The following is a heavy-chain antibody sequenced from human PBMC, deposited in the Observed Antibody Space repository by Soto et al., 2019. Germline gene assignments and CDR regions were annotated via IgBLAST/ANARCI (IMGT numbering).Heavy chain of an antibody. CDR3: AIGESRYCSGGSCYLDY. CDR1: GGSIISYY. D-gene: IGHD2-15*01. CDR2: IYYSGST. J-gene: IGHJ4*02. Sequence: TAETLSLTCTVSGGSIISYYWSCIRHPPGKGLEWIGYIYYSGSTNYNPSLKSRVTISVDTSKNQFSLKLSSVTAADTAVYYCAIGESRYCSGGSCYLDYWGQGTLVTVSS. V-gene: IGHV4-59*01.